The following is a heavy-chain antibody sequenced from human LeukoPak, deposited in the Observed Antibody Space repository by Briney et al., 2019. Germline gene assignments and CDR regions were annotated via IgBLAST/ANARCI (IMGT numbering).Heavy chain of an antibody. CDR2: IYYSGST. Sequence: SETLSLTCTVSGDSISSSNYYWGWIRRPPGKGLEWIGSIYYSGSTYYNPSLKSRVTISVDTSKNQFSLRLSSVTAADTAVYYCARPSGVVVPNYYMDVWGKGTTVTVSS. CDR3: ARPSGVVVPNYYMDV. D-gene: IGHD2-2*01. CDR1: GDSISSSNYY. J-gene: IGHJ6*03. V-gene: IGHV4-39*01.